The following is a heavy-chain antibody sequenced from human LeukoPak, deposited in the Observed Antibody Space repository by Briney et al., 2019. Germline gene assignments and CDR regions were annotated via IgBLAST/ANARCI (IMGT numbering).Heavy chain of an antibody. CDR3: ASGRGGKRGYFDY. CDR1: GGSFSGYY. Sequence: KPSETLSLTCAVYGGSFSGYYWSWIRQPPGKGLEWIGEINHSGSTNYNPSLKRRVTTSVNTSKNQFSLQRSSVTAADTAVYHCASGRGGKRGYFDYWGQGTLVTVSS. J-gene: IGHJ4*02. D-gene: IGHD3-16*01. V-gene: IGHV4-34*01. CDR2: INHSGST.